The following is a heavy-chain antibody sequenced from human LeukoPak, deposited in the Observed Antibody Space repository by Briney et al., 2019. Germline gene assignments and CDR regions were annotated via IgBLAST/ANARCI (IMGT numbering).Heavy chain of an antibody. CDR1: GFTFSKVW. CDR3: TTDLSELDDSGYYAKYFHH. CDR2: IKSKTDGGTI. D-gene: IGHD3-22*01. Sequence: GGSLRLSCAASGFTFSKVWMSWVRQAPGKGLEWVGRIKSKTDGGTIDYAALVKGRFTISRDDSKDTLFLQMNSLKTEDTAVNYCTTDLSELDDSGYYAKYFHHWGQGTLVSVSS. J-gene: IGHJ1*01. V-gene: IGHV3-15*01.